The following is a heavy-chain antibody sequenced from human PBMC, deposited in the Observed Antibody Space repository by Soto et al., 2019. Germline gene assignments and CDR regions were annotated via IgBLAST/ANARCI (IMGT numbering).Heavy chain of an antibody. J-gene: IGHJ4*02. D-gene: IGHD6-19*01. Sequence: EVQLLDSGGGLVQPGGSLRLSCAASGFTFSSFSMSWVRQAPGKGLEWVSAISGSGGSTYYADSVKGRFTISRDKSKNTLYLQMNSLRAEDTAVYYCAKARYSSGWNYFDYWGQGPLVTVSS. CDR3: AKARYSSGWNYFDY. CDR1: GFTFSSFS. CDR2: ISGSGGST. V-gene: IGHV3-23*01.